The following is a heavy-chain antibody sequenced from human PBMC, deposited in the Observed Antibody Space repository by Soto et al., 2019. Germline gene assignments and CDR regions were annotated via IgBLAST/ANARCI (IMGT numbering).Heavy chain of an antibody. CDR3: ARDGGRLEQPLGGAGGDV. CDR2: IWYDGSNK. Sequence: PDKGLEWVAVIWYDGSNKYYADSVKGRFTISRDNSKNTLYLQMNSLRAEDTAVYYCARDGGRLEQPLGGAGGDVWGQGTTVSVSS. V-gene: IGHV3-33*01. D-gene: IGHD1-1*01. J-gene: IGHJ6*02.